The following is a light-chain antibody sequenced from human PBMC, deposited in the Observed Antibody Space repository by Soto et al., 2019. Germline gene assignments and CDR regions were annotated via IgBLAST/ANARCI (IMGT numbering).Light chain of an antibody. CDR2: GAS. CDR3: QQYGRSPWT. J-gene: IGKJ1*01. CDR1: QSVSSSS. V-gene: IGKV3-20*01. Sequence: ESGLTQSPGTLSLSPGQRATLSCRASQSVSSSSLAWYQQRPGQAPRLLNYGASSEATGIPDRFSGSGSGTGLTRTVSRVESEDFAVYYCQQYGRSPWTFCQGTKVEIK.